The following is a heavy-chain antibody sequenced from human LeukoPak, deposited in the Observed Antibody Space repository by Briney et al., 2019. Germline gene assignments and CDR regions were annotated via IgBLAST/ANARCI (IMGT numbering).Heavy chain of an antibody. J-gene: IGHJ3*01. Sequence: LRLSCAASGFTFSSYAMSWIRQHPGKGLEWIGYIYYSGSTYYNPSLKSRVTISVDTSKNQFSLKLSSVTAADTAVYYCARDKDYVWGSYPITWGQGTMVTVSS. CDR2: IYYSGST. CDR1: GFTFSSYA. V-gene: IGHV4-31*02. CDR3: ARDKDYVWGSYPIT. D-gene: IGHD3-16*01.